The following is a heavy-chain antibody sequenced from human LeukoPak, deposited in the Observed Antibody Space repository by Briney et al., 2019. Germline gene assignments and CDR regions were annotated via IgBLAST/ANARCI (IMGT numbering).Heavy chain of an antibody. CDR2: IYTSGIT. Sequence: SETLSLXCTVSGGSISSGSYYWSWIRQPAGKGLEWIGRIYTSGITNYNPSLTSRVTISVDTSKNQFSLKLSSVTAADTAVYYCARGAGPPRDWFDPWGQGTLVTVSS. V-gene: IGHV4-61*02. D-gene: IGHD6-19*01. J-gene: IGHJ5*02. CDR1: GGSISSGSYY. CDR3: ARGAGPPRDWFDP.